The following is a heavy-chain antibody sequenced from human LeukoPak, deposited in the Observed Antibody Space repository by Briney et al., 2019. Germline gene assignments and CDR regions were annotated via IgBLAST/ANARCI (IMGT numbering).Heavy chain of an antibody. CDR2: IYPSGST. J-gene: IGHJ3*02. CDR1: GYSISSGYY. D-gene: IGHD4-23*01. Sequence: SETLSLTCAVSGYSISSGYYWGWIRQPPGKGLEWIGSIYPSGSTYYNPSLKSRVTISVDTSKNQFSLKLSSVTAADTAVYYCARHATTVVNPGDAFDIWGQGTMVTVSS. V-gene: IGHV4-38-2*01. CDR3: ARHATTVVNPGDAFDI.